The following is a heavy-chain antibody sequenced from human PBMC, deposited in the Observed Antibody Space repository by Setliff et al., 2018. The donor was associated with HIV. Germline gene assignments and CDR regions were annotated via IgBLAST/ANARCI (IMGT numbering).Heavy chain of an antibody. Sequence: GGSLRLSCAASGFTFSSYSMNWVRQAPGKGLEWVSSITSRSSYMYYADSVKGRFTISRDNAKNMVYLQMNSLRVEDTAVYYCAKEDQRVTSVDYWGQGTPVTVS. CDR1: GFTFSSYS. V-gene: IGHV3-21*01. CDR3: AKEDQRVTSVDY. D-gene: IGHD2-2*01. J-gene: IGHJ4*02. CDR2: ITSRSSYM.